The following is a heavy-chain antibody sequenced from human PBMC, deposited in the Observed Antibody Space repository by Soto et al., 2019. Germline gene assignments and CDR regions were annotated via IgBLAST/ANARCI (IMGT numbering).Heavy chain of an antibody. CDR1: GFSFESYA. CDR3: VSDPHPAVTTGGWFES. Sequence: EVQLLESGGGLIQPGGSLRLSCAASGFSFESYAMSWVRQAPGTGLMWVSIISGTGGTTFYADSVKGRFTISRDNSKKMVYLQMDSLRADDTALYYCVSDPHPAVTTGGWFESWGQGTLVTVSS. CDR2: ISGTGGTT. V-gene: IGHV3-23*01. D-gene: IGHD4-17*01. J-gene: IGHJ5*01.